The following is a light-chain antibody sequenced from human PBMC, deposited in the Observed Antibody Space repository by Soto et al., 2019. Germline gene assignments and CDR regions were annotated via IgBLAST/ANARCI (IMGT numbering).Light chain of an antibody. CDR1: QSVSSY. Sequence: EIVLTQSPATLSLSPGERATLSCRASQSVSSYFAWYQQKPGQAPRLLIYDASNRATGIPARFSGSGSRTDFTLPISSLEPEDFPVYYCQQRSNWPLTFGGGTKVEIK. CDR3: QQRSNWPLT. J-gene: IGKJ4*01. V-gene: IGKV3-11*01. CDR2: DAS.